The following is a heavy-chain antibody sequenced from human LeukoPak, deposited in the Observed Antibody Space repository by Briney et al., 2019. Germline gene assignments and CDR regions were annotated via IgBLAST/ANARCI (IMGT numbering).Heavy chain of an antibody. J-gene: IGHJ4*02. CDR1: RFSFSNYW. CDR2: VKSDGSNT. D-gene: IGHD3-10*01. Sequence: GGSLRLSCAASRFSFSNYWMRWVRHTPGEGLVWVSRVKSDGSNTSYADSVKGRFTISRDNAENMLFLQMNTLGAEDTAVYSCARDIVSGSGSLDYWGQGTLVTVSS. V-gene: IGHV3-74*01. CDR3: ARDIVSGSGSLDY.